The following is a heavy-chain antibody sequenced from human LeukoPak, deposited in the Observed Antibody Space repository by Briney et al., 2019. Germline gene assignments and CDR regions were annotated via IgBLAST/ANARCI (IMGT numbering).Heavy chain of an antibody. CDR3: ARDLAVAGTTTFDY. J-gene: IGHJ4*02. D-gene: IGHD6-19*01. CDR2: ISSSSSYI. CDR1: GFTFSSYS. Sequence: PGGSLRLSCAASGFTFSSYSMNWVRQAPGKGLEWVSSISSSSSYIYYADSVKGRFTISRDNAKNSLYLQMNSLRAEDTAVYYCARDLAVAGTTTFDYWGQGTLVTVSS. V-gene: IGHV3-21*01.